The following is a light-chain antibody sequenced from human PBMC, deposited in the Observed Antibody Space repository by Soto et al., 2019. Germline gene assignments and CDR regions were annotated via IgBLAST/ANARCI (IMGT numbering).Light chain of an antibody. V-gene: IGLV3-21*04. CDR3: QVWDSSSDHV. Sequence: SYELTQPPSVSVAPGKTARITCGGNNIGRKSVHWYQQKPGQAPVLVIYYDSDRPSGIPERFSGSNSGNTATLSISRVEAGDAADYYCQVWDSSSDHVFGTGTQLTVL. CDR1: NIGRKS. J-gene: IGLJ1*01. CDR2: YDS.